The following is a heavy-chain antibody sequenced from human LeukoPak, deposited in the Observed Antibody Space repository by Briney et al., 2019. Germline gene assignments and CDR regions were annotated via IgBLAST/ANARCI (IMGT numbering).Heavy chain of an antibody. D-gene: IGHD6-19*01. Sequence: PGGSLRLSCAASGFIVSSKYMSWVRQAPGKGLEWVSIIFSGDSTYYADSVKGGFTISRDNSKNTVYLQMNSLRAEDTAVYYCARVGAVAAADCWGQGTLVTVSS. CDR2: IFSGDST. J-gene: IGHJ4*02. CDR1: GFIVSSKY. V-gene: IGHV3-66*01. CDR3: ARVGAVAAADC.